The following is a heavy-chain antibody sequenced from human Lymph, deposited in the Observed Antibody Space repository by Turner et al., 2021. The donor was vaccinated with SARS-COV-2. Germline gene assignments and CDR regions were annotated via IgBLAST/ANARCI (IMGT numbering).Heavy chain of an antibody. CDR1: GYTFTSYD. V-gene: IGHV1-8*02. D-gene: IGHD1-26*01. J-gene: IGHJ6*02. Sequence: QVQLVQSGAEVKKPGASVTVSCKAPGYTFTSYDINWVRQATGQGLEWRGWMNPNSGNTGYAQKFQGRVTMTRNTSISTAYMELSSLRSEDTAVYYCARGRYSGGGMDVWGQGTTVTVSS. CDR2: MNPNSGNT. CDR3: ARGRYSGGGMDV.